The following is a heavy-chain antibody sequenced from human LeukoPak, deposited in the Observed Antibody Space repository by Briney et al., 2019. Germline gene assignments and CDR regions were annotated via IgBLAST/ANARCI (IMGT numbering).Heavy chain of an antibody. V-gene: IGHV3-23*01. CDR2: ISGSDGRR. J-gene: IGHJ4*02. D-gene: IGHD1-7*01. CDR3: ASQLELGY. CDR1: GFTFSSYA. Sequence: GGSLGLSCAASGFTFSSYAMDWVRQAPGKGLEWVSSISGSDGRRYYADSGKGRFTISRDNSKNTLYLQMNSLRAEDTAVYYCASQLELGYWGQGTLVTVSS.